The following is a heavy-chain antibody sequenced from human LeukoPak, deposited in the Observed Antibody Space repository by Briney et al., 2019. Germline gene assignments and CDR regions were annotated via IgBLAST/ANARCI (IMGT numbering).Heavy chain of an antibody. CDR1: GGTFSSYA. J-gene: IGHJ4*02. V-gene: IGHV1-69*13. CDR2: IIPIFGTA. CDR3: AREGINYYDSSGYYDY. Sequence: ASVKVSCKASGGTFSSYAISWVRQAPGQGLEWMGGIIPIFGTANYAQKFQGRVTITADESTSTAYMELSSLRSEDTAVYYCAREGINYYDSSGYYDYWGQGTLVTVSS. D-gene: IGHD3-22*01.